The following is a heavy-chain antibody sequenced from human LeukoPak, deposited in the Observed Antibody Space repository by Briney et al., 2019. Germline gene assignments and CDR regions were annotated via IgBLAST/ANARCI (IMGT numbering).Heavy chain of an antibody. CDR1: GFTFSSYS. D-gene: IGHD3-22*01. Sequence: GGSLRLSCAAEGFTFSSYSMNWVRQAPGNGLEWVSSISISSSYIYYGGSMEGRFTISRDHSTNSLYLQMNSLRAEDTAVYYCARDPGDSSGYYLYYYFDYWGQGTLVTVSS. J-gene: IGHJ4*02. CDR2: ISISSSYI. V-gene: IGHV3-21*01. CDR3: ARDPGDSSGYYLYYYFDY.